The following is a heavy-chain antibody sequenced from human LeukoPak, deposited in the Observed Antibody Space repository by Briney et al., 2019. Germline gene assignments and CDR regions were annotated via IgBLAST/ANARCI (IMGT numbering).Heavy chain of an antibody. D-gene: IGHD6-13*01. CDR1: GFTVRSSY. Sequence: GESLRLSCAASGFTVRSSYMNWVRQAPGKGLEWVSVIYTGGSTYYADSVTGRFTISRDNSKNTMYLQMNSLRAEDTAVYYCAKTPDSSSWYREYFQHWGQGTLVTVSS. CDR2: IYTGGST. J-gene: IGHJ1*01. V-gene: IGHV3-53*01. CDR3: AKTPDSSSWYREYFQH.